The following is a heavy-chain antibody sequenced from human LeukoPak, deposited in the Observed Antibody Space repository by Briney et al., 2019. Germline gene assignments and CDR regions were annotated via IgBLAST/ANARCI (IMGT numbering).Heavy chain of an antibody. Sequence: GGSLRLSCAASGFPFDDYAMHWVRQVPGKGLEWVSGITWHSEGIAYADSVKGRFTISRDNAKNTLYLQMSSVRAEDTAVYYCAKEVEWPHYGLDVWGQGTTVTVSS. V-gene: IGHV3-9*01. CDR3: AKEVEWPHYGLDV. J-gene: IGHJ6*02. CDR2: ITWHSEGI. CDR1: GFPFDDYA. D-gene: IGHD3-3*01.